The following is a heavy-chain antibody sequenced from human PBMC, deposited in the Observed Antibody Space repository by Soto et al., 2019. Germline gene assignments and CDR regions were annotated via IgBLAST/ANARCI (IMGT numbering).Heavy chain of an antibody. CDR3: ARGPLSDYVWGSYRYMARLDY. CDR2: INHSGST. J-gene: IGHJ4*02. D-gene: IGHD3-16*02. V-gene: IGHV4-34*01. CDR1: GGSFSGYY. Sequence: SETLSLTCAVYGGSFSGYYWSWIRQSPGKGLEWIGEINHSGSTNYNPSLKSRVTISVDTSKNQFSLKLSSVTAADTAVYYCARGPLSDYVWGSYRYMARLDYWGQGTLVTVSS.